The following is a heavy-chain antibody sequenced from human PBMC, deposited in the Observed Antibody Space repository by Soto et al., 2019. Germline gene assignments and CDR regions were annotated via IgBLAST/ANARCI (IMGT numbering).Heavy chain of an antibody. D-gene: IGHD3-3*01. CDR1: GFTFSSDA. CDR3: AKIQGVDYDFWSGYYLGYYYYYYMDV. Sequence: GGSLRLSCAASGFTFSSDAMSWVRQAPGKGLEWVSAISGSGGSTYYADSVKGRFTISRDNSKNTLYLQMNSLRAEDTAVYYCAKIQGVDYDFWSGYYLGYYYYYYMDVWGKGTTVTVSS. J-gene: IGHJ6*03. CDR2: ISGSGGST. V-gene: IGHV3-23*01.